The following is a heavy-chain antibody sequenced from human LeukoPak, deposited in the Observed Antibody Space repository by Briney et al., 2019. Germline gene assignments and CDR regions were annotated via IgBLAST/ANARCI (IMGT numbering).Heavy chain of an antibody. Sequence: SVKVSCKASGGTFSSYTISWVRQAPGRGLEWMGRIIPILGIANYAQKFQGRVTITADKSTSTAYMELSSLRSEDTAVYYCASSRFLSYYYYYMDVWGKGTTVTVSS. CDR1: GGTFSSYT. J-gene: IGHJ6*03. CDR3: ASSRFLSYYYYYMDV. V-gene: IGHV1-69*02. CDR2: IIPILGIA. D-gene: IGHD2/OR15-2a*01.